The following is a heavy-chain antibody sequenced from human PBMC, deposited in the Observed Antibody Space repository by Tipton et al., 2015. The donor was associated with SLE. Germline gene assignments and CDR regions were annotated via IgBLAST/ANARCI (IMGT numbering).Heavy chain of an antibody. CDR1: GVSIRSYY. V-gene: IGHV4-59*08. D-gene: IGHD5-12*01. CDR3: ARRQWGSGYDYFDY. CDR2: IYYSGNT. Sequence: LRLSCTVSGVSIRSYYWSWIRQPPGKGLEWIGYIYYSGNTNYNPSLKSRVTMSVDTSKNQFSLKLSSVTAADTAVYYCARRQWGSGYDYFDYWGQGTLVTVSS. J-gene: IGHJ4*02.